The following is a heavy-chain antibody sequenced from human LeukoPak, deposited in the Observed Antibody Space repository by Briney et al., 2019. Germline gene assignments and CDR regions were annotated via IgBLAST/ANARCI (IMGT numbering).Heavy chain of an antibody. CDR3: ARDSSGYYDAFDI. CDR2: INPNSGGT. V-gene: IGHV1-2*02. Sequence: ASVKVSCKASGYTFTGYYMHWVRQAPGQGLEWMGWINPNSGGTNYAQKFQGRVTMTRDTSISTAYMELSRLRSDDTAVYYCARDSSGYYDAFDIWGQGTMVTVSS. D-gene: IGHD3-22*01. J-gene: IGHJ3*02. CDR1: GYTFTGYY.